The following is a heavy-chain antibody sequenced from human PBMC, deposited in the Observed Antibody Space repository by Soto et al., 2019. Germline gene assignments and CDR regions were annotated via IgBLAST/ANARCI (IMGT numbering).Heavy chain of an antibody. CDR2: ISAHNGNT. D-gene: IGHD1-1*01. CDR1: GYDFTTYG. CDR3: ARGRYGDY. J-gene: IGHJ4*02. Sequence: QVHLVQSGAEVKNPGASVKVSCKGSGYDFTTYGITWVRQAPGQGLEWMAWISAHNGNTNYAPNLQGRVTVTIDTSTSTAYIEVWGLRSDDTAVYYCARGRYGDYWGQGALVTVSA. V-gene: IGHV1-18*01.